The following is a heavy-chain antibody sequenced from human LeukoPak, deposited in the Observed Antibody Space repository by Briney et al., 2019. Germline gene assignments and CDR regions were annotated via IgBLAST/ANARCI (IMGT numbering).Heavy chain of an antibody. CDR2: IYYSGST. Sequence: PSETLSLTCTVSGGSISSYYWSWIRQPPGKGLEWIGYIYYSGSTNYKPSVKSRVTISVDTSKSQFSLKLSSVTAADTAVYYCARGGYYGSGNDFRFDPWGQGTLVTVSS. V-gene: IGHV4-59*01. CDR3: ARGGYYGSGNDFRFDP. CDR1: GGSISSYY. D-gene: IGHD3-10*01. J-gene: IGHJ5*02.